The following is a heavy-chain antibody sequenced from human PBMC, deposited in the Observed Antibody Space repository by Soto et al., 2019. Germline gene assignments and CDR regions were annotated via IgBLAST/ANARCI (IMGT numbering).Heavy chain of an antibody. D-gene: IGHD3-22*01. Sequence: SETLSLTCTVSGDSISGYYWSWIRQPPGKGLEWIGYIYGSGSINYNPSLKSRVTMSIDTSKNQFSLKLSSVTAADTAVYYCARSGRSGYYYYYGMDVWGQGTTVTVSS. CDR3: ARSGRSGYYYYYGMDV. CDR2: IYGSGSI. J-gene: IGHJ6*02. CDR1: GDSISGYY. V-gene: IGHV4-59*01.